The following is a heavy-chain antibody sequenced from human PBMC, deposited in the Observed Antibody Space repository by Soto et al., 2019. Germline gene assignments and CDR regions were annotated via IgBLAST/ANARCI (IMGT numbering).Heavy chain of an antibody. CDR1: GGTFSSYA. CDR3: ARKRGGSDYVDFDI. CDR2: IIPIFGTA. Sequence: QVQLVQSGAEVKKPGSSVKVSCKASGGTFSSYAISWVRQAPGQGLEWMGGIIPIFGTANYAQKFQGRVTXXAXEXXSTAYKKLISLRSEDTAVYYCARKRGGSDYVDFDIWGQGTMVTVSS. V-gene: IGHV1-69*12. D-gene: IGHD5-12*01. J-gene: IGHJ3*02.